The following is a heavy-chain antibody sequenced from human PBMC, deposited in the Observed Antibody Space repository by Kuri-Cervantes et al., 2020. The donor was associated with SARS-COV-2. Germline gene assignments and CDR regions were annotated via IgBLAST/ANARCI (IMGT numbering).Heavy chain of an antibody. Sequence: SETLSLTCTVSGGSISSSSYYWGWIRQPPGKGLEWIGSIYYSGSTYYNPSLKSRVTISVDTSKNQFSLKLSSVTAADTVVYYCARNWGRYYSDYWGQGTLVTVSS. CDR2: IYYSGST. D-gene: IGHD7-27*01. J-gene: IGHJ4*02. V-gene: IGHV4-39*01. CDR1: GGSISSSSYY. CDR3: ARNWGRYYSDY.